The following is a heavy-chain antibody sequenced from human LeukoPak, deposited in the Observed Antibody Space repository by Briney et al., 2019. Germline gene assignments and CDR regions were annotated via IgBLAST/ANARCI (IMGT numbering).Heavy chain of an antibody. V-gene: IGHV3-7*01. CDR1: GFDFRRSW. CDR3: ARDLAYSRLDY. J-gene: IGHJ4*02. CDR2: INPDGNKK. Sequence: GGSLRLSCAASGFDFRRSWMDWVRQAPGKGLEWVASINPDGNKKYSADSVKGRFTISRDNAENSLYLQMNSLRVEDTAFYYCARDLAYSRLDYWGQGMLVTVSS. D-gene: IGHD5-18*01.